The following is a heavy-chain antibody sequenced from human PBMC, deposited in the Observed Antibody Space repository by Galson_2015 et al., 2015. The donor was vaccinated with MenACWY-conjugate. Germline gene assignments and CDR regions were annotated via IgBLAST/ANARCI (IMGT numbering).Heavy chain of an antibody. D-gene: IGHD3-16*01. J-gene: IGHJ4*02. Sequence: PGKGLEWVSLIYAGGSTYYTESVKGRFTISRDNSKNTLSLQMNSLRAEDTAVYYCTRDSWGGGANWGQGTLVTVSS. CDR2: IYAGGST. CDR3: TRDSWGGGAN. V-gene: IGHV3-66*01.